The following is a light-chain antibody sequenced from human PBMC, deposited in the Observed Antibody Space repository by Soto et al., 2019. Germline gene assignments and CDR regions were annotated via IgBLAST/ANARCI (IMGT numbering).Light chain of an antibody. Sequence: DIQMTQSPSTLSASVGDRVTITCRASQSISSWLARYQQKPGKAPKLLIYKASSLESGVPSRFSGSGSGTEFTLTISSLQPDDFATYYCQQYNSPWTFGQGTKVEIK. CDR3: QQYNSPWT. J-gene: IGKJ1*01. CDR1: QSISSW. V-gene: IGKV1-5*03. CDR2: KAS.